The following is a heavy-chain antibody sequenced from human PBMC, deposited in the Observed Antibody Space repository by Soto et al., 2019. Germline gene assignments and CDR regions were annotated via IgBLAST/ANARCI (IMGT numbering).Heavy chain of an antibody. CDR1: GFTFSSYG. D-gene: IGHD3-16*01. CDR2: ISNDGSNI. V-gene: IGHV3-30*18. CDR3: AKWGFDY. J-gene: IGHJ4*01. Sequence: PGGSLRLSCAASGFTFSSYGMHWVRQAPGKGLEWVAVISNDGSNIYYADSVKGRFTISRDNSKNTLYLQMNSLRAEGTAVYYCAKWGFDYWGQGTMVTVSS.